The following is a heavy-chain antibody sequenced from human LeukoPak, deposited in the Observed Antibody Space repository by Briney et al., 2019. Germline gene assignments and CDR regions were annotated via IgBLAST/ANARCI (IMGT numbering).Heavy chain of an antibody. CDR3: AREVYDSSGNDDY. J-gene: IGHJ4*02. Sequence: GGSPRLSCAASGFTFSSYSMNWVRQAPGKGLEWVSYISSSSSTIYYADSVKGRFTISRDNAKNSLYLQMNSLRAEDTAAYYCAREVYDSSGNDDYWGQGTLVTVSS. D-gene: IGHD3-22*01. V-gene: IGHV3-48*01. CDR1: GFTFSSYS. CDR2: ISSSSSTI.